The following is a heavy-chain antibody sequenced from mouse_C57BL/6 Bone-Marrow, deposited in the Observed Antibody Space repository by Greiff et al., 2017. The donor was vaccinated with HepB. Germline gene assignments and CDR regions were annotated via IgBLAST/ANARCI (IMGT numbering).Heavy chain of an antibody. Sequence: EVQLQQSGAELVRPGASVKLSCTASGFNIKDDYMHWVKQRPEQGLEWIGWIDPENGDTEYASKFQGKATITADTSSNTAYLQLSSRTSEDTAVYYGTYYYGSSFYWYFDVWGTGTTVTVSS. CDR1: GFNIKDDY. D-gene: IGHD1-1*01. CDR2: IDPENGDT. J-gene: IGHJ1*03. V-gene: IGHV14-4*01. CDR3: TYYYGSSFYWYFDV.